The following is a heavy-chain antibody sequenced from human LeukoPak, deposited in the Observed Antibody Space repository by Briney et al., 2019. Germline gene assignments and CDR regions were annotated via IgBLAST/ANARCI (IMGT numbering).Heavy chain of an antibody. CDR1: GYSFTSYW. Sequence: GESLKISCKGSGYSFTSYWIGWVRQMPGKGLEWMGIIYPSDSDTRYSPSFQGQISISVDKSTSTAYLQWNTLQASDSAMYYCARQFTMVRGAPDYWGQGTLVTVSS. CDR2: IYPSDSDT. J-gene: IGHJ4*02. D-gene: IGHD3-10*01. CDR3: ARQFTMVRGAPDY. V-gene: IGHV5-51*01.